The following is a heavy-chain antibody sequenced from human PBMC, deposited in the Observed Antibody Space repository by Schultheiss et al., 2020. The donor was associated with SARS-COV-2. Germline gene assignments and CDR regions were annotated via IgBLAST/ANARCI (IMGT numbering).Heavy chain of an antibody. D-gene: IGHD4-17*01. Sequence: SETLSLTCTVSGGSISSYYWSWIRQPAGKGLEWIGRIYTSGSTNYNPSLKSRVTISVDTSKNQFSLKLSSVTAADTAVYYCAGSYGDYVASGFDWWGQGTLVTVSS. CDR3: AGSYGDYVASGFDW. V-gene: IGHV4-4*07. J-gene: IGHJ4*02. CDR2: IYTSGST. CDR1: GGSISSYY.